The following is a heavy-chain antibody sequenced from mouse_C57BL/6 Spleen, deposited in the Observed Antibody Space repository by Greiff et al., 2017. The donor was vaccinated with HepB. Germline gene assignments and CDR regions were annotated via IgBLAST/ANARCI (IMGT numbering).Heavy chain of an antibody. D-gene: IGHD2-2*01. CDR2: IYPGDGDT. CDR3: ASGYDVWFAY. J-gene: IGHJ3*01. CDR1: GYAFSSSW. Sequence: VQLQQSGPELVKPGASVKISCKASGYAFSSSWMNWVKQRPGKGLEWIGRIYPGDGDTNYNGKFKGKATLTADKSSSTAYMQLSSLTSEDSAVYFCASGYDVWFAYWGQGTLVTVSA. V-gene: IGHV1-82*01.